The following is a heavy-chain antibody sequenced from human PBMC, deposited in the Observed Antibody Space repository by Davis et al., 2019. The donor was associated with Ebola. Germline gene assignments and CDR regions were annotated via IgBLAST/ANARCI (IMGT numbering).Heavy chain of an antibody. V-gene: IGHV4-34*01. CDR1: GFTFSSYG. CDR2: INHSGST. CDR3: ARDGWSYYGMDV. J-gene: IGHJ6*02. D-gene: IGHD3-10*01. Sequence: GSLRLSCAASGFTFSSYGMHWVRQPPGKGLEWIGEINHSGSTNYNPSLKSRVTISVDTSKNQFSLKLSSVTAADTAVYYCARDGWSYYGMDVWGQGTTVTVSS.